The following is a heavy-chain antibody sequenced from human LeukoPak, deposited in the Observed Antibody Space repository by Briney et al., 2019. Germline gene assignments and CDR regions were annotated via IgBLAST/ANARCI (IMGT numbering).Heavy chain of an antibody. CDR2: ISSSSSYI. CDR3: ARDPDYGDDDY. D-gene: IGHD4-17*01. Sequence: GGSLRLSCAASGFTFSSYSMNWVRQAPGKGLEWVSSISSSSSYIYYADSVKGRFTISRDNAKNTLYLQMNSLRAEDTAVCYCARDPDYGDDDYWGQGTLVTVSS. CDR1: GFTFSSYS. V-gene: IGHV3-21*01. J-gene: IGHJ4*02.